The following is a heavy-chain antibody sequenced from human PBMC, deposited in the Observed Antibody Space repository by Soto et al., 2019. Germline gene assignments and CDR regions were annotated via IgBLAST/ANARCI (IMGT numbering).Heavy chain of an antibody. D-gene: IGHD3-10*01. CDR2: VNPILSMS. CDR3: ASNYCSGYRAVDS. J-gene: IGHJ4*02. CDR1: GDTFNFYS. Sequence: QVQLVQSGAEVKSAGSSVKVSCKASGDTFNFYSINWVRQAPGLGLEWVGRVNPILSMSNYDQRFQGRITITADKSTGTAYMRLRSLRTEDTAIYYCASNYCSGYRAVDSWGQGALVTVSS. V-gene: IGHV1-69*02.